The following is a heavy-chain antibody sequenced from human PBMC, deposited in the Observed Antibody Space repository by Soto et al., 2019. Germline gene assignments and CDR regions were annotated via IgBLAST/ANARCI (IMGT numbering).Heavy chain of an antibody. CDR3: TRDASRDSSSPGWLDP. CDR1: GFTFRSFT. J-gene: IGHJ5*02. Sequence: PGGSLSLSCAASGFTFRSFTMNWVRQAPGKGLEWVSTISSNSAYIYYTDALRGRFTISRDNAKNSLHLQMNSLRAEDTAVYYCTRDASRDSSSPGWLDPCGQGTSVTVYS. V-gene: IGHV3-21*01. CDR2: ISSNSAYI. D-gene: IGHD6-13*01.